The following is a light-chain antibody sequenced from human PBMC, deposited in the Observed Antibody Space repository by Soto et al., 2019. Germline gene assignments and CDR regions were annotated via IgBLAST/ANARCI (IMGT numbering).Light chain of an antibody. J-gene: IGKJ1*01. CDR2: GAF. Sequence: IGMSHSASTVSVPPRERATLSCRASQSVGSDLAWYQQKPGQAPRLLMYGAFIRAPGLPVRFRGTGSGTEFTLTIIGLQSEDVAVYDGQQYHNWPTALGQGA. CDR1: QSVGSD. CDR3: QQYHNWPTA. V-gene: IGKV3-15*01.